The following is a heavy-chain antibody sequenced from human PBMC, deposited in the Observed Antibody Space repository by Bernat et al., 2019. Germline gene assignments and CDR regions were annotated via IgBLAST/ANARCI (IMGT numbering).Heavy chain of an antibody. Sequence: EVQLLESGGNLVQPGGSLRLSCAASGFTFSSYAMSWFRQAPRKGLEWVSVISGSGGCTNYADSVKGRFTISRDNSKNTLYLQMNSLRAEDTAVYYCAKVRVATKGGFDYWGQGTLVTVSS. CDR1: GFTFSSYA. CDR3: AKVRVATKGGFDY. V-gene: IGHV3-23*01. CDR2: ISGSGGCT. D-gene: IGHD5-12*01. J-gene: IGHJ4*02.